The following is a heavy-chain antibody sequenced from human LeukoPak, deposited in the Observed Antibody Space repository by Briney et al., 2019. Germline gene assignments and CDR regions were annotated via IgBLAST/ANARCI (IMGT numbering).Heavy chain of an antibody. Sequence: ASVKVSCKASGFTFTGYYMHWVRQAPGQGLEWMGWINPDSGGSNYAQKSLGRITMTRDTSITTAYMELSRLTSDDTAVYYCTRSRNDALGYWGQGTLVTVSS. J-gene: IGHJ4*02. D-gene: IGHD1-1*01. CDR2: INPDSGGS. CDR1: GFTFTGYY. V-gene: IGHV1-2*02. CDR3: TRSRNDALGY.